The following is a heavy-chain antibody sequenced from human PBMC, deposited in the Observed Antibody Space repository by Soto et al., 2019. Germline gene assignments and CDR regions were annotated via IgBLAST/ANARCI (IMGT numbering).Heavy chain of an antibody. CDR2: TRSNGEYT. CDR3: AKESMSVAVSASRVYGMDV. CDR1: GFTFSNYA. Sequence: DVQVVESGGGLAQRGGSLRLSCAGSGFTFSNYAMTWVRQAPGKGLEWVSTTRSNGEYTYYADSVKGRFTDSRDNSQNALFLEMRSLRAEDTAVYYCAKESMSVAVSASRVYGMDVWGQGTTVTVSS. D-gene: IGHD6-6*01. J-gene: IGHJ6*02. V-gene: IGHV3-23*04.